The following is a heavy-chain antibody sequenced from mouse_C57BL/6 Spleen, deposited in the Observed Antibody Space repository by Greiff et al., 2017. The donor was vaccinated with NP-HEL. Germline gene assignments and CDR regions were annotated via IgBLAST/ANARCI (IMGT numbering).Heavy chain of an antibody. CDR1: GYTFTSYW. V-gene: IGHV1-59*01. CDR2: IDPSDSYT. Sequence: QVQLQQSGAELVRPGTSVKLSCKASGYTFTSYWMHWVKQRPGQGLEWIGVIDPSDSYTNYNQKFKGKATLTVDTSSSTAYMQLSSLTSEDSAVYYRAREPSDYWGQGTTLTVSS. CDR3: AREPSDY. J-gene: IGHJ2*01.